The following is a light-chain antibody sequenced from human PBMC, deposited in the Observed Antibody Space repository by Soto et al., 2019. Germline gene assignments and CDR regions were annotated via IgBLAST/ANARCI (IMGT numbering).Light chain of an antibody. CDR2: KAS. Sequence: DIQMTQSPSTLPASLGARVTITCRASQSISSWLAWYQQKPGEAPKFPIYKASSLESGVPSRFSGRGSGTEFPLTVSSLPPDDFATYYCQQENSYFWTFGQGTKVDIK. CDR1: QSISSW. J-gene: IGKJ1*01. CDR3: QQENSYFWT. V-gene: IGKV1-5*03.